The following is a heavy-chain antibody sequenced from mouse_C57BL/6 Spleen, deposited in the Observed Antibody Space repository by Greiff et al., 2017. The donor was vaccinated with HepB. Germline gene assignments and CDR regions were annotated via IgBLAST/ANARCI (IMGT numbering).Heavy chain of an antibody. CDR2: ISYDGSN. D-gene: IGHD1-1*01. CDR3: ATTVVAGDFDY. CDR1: GYSITSGYY. J-gene: IGHJ2*01. Sequence: EVQLQQSGPGLVKPSQSLSLTCSVTGYSITSGYYWNWIRQFPGNKLEWMGYISYDGSNNYNPSLKNRISITRDTSKNQFFLKLNSVTTEDTATYYCATTVVAGDFDYWGQGTTLTVSS. V-gene: IGHV3-6*01.